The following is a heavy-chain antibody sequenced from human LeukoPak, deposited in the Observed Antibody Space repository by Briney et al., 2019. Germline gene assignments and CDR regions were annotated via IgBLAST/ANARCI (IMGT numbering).Heavy chain of an antibody. Sequence: PSETLSLTCTVAGGSISSYYWSWIRQPPGKGLEWIGYIYYSGSTNYNPSLKSRVTISVDTSKNQFSLKLSSVTAADTAVYYCARVFYPNWFDHWGQGTLVTVSS. CDR1: GGSISSYY. V-gene: IGHV4-59*01. CDR3: ARVFYPNWFDH. CDR2: IYYSGST. J-gene: IGHJ5*02. D-gene: IGHD2/OR15-2a*01.